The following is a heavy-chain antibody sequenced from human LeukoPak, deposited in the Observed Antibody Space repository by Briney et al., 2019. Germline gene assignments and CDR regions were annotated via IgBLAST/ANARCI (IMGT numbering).Heavy chain of an antibody. D-gene: IGHD3-10*01. J-gene: IGHJ6*02. CDR1: GFTFYDYA. CDR3: AKATPVGDYYYYGMDV. V-gene: IGHV3-9*01. Sequence: GGSLRLSCAASGFTFYDYAMHWVRQAPGKGLEWVSGISWNSGSIGYADSVKGRFTISRDNAKNSLYLQMNSLRAEDTALYYCAKATPVGDYYYYGMDVWGQGTTVTVSS. CDR2: ISWNSGSI.